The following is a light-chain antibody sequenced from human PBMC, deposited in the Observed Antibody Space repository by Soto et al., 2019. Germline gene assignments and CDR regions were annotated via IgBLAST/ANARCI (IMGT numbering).Light chain of an antibody. CDR1: QSINTW. V-gene: IGKV1-5*03. Sequence: QMTQSPSTLSASVGDNVTITCRASQSINTWLAWYQLKPGKAPRLLIYKASTLESGVPSRFSGSGSGTEFTLTISSLQPDDLATYYCQQYDNYRTFGQGTKVEI. J-gene: IGKJ1*01. CDR3: QQYDNYRT. CDR2: KAS.